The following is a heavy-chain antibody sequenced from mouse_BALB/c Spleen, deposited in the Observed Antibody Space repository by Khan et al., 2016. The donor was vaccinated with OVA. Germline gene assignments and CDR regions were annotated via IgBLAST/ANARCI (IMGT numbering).Heavy chain of an antibody. CDR3: VNHGSSSAWFTY. CDR1: GYTFTNYW. CDR2: INPSTDYA. J-gene: IGHJ3*01. D-gene: IGHD1-1*01. Sequence: QVQLKESGAELAKPGAPVKMSCKASGYTFTNYWMHWVKQRPGQGLEWIGYINPSTDYAEYNQKFKDKATLTVDKSSSTAYMQLTSLTSEDSAIYYCVNHGSSSAWFTYWGQGTLVTVSA. V-gene: IGHV1-7*01.